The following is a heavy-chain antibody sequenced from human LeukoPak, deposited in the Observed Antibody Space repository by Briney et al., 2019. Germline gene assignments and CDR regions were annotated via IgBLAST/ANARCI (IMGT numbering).Heavy chain of an antibody. D-gene: IGHD5-12*01. CDR2: IIPIFGTA. CDR3: ASCPAPVVATILTSYYMDV. V-gene: IGHV1-69*13. J-gene: IGHJ6*03. CDR1: GGSFSSYT. Sequence: ASVKVSCKASGGSFSSYTISWVRQAPGQGLEWMGGIIPIFGTANYAQKFQGRVTITADESTSTAYMELSSLRSEDTAVYYCASCPAPVVATILTSYYMDVWGKGTTVTISS.